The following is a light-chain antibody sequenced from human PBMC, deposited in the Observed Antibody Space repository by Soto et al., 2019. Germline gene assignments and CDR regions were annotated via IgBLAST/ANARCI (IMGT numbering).Light chain of an antibody. J-gene: IGKJ4*01. CDR3: QQVNVYPST. CDR2: DAS. V-gene: IGKV1-5*01. CDR1: QNIDKW. Sequence: DIQMTQSPSTLSASVGDRVSITCRASQNIDKWLAWYQQKPQKAPKLLIFDASTLESGVPSRFSGSGSGTEFTLTISSLQPDDFATYYCQQVNVYPSTFGGGTKV.